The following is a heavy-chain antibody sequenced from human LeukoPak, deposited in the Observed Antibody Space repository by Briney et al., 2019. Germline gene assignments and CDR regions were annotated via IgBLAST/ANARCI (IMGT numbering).Heavy chain of an antibody. CDR2: IHYTGRA. V-gene: IGHV4-39*01. Sequence: SGTLSLTCSVFGGSISSTTYYWVWIRQPPGKGLECIASIHYTGRAYYNPSLKSRATISADTSKNHFSLKLSSVTAADTAVYYCARHFDNGDYKKTFDIWGQGTMVTVSS. D-gene: IGHD4-17*01. CDR1: GGSISSTTYY. CDR3: ARHFDNGDYKKTFDI. J-gene: IGHJ3*02.